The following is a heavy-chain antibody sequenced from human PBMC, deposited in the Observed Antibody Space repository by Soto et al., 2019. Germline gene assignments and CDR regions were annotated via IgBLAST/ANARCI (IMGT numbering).Heavy chain of an antibody. Sequence: PSETLSLTCAVSGGSISTINWWTWVRQPPGKGLDWIGEIYQTGSTSYNPSLESRVTISIDKSKNQFSLKLRSVTAADTAVYYCARVSSSSAFGMDVWGHGTTVTVSS. CDR1: GGSISTINW. J-gene: IGHJ6*02. CDR2: IYQTGST. D-gene: IGHD6-6*01. CDR3: ARVSSSSAFGMDV. V-gene: IGHV4-4*02.